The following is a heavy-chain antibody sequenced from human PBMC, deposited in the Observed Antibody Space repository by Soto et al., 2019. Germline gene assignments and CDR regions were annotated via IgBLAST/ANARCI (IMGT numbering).Heavy chain of an antibody. D-gene: IGHD6-13*01. CDR3: ARDRVAKYSSSWWGTYYYYYGMDV. CDR2: ISYDGSNK. Sequence: VGSLRLSCAASGFTFSSYAMHWVRQAPGKGLEWVAVISYDGSNKYYADSVKGRFTISRDNSKNTLYLQMNSLRAEDTAGYYCARDRVAKYSSSWWGTYYYYYGMDVWGQGTTVTVSS. V-gene: IGHV3-30-3*01. J-gene: IGHJ6*02. CDR1: GFTFSSYA.